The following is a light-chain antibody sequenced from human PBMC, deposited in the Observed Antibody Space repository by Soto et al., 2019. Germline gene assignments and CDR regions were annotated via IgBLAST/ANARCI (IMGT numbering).Light chain of an antibody. Sequence: DIQMTQSPSTLSASVGDRVTITCRASQSIGSWLAWYQQKPGKAPKLLIYKASSLEGGVPSRFSGSGSGTEFTLTISSLQPDDFATYYCQQYDSYWMFGQGTKVEIK. CDR3: QQYDSYWM. CDR1: QSIGSW. CDR2: KAS. V-gene: IGKV1-5*03. J-gene: IGKJ1*01.